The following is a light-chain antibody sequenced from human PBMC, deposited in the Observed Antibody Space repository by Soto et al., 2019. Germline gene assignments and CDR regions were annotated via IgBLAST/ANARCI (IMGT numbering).Light chain of an antibody. V-gene: IGKV3-20*01. CDR3: QQYATSPFT. CDR2: GAS. J-gene: IGKJ3*01. CDR1: QSVGSKY. Sequence: EIVLTQSPGTLSLSPGERATLSCRASQSVGSKYLAWYQQKPGQAPRVLIYGASSRATGIPDRFSGSGSGTDFTLTISRLEPEDFAVYYCQQYATSPFTFGPGTKVDIK.